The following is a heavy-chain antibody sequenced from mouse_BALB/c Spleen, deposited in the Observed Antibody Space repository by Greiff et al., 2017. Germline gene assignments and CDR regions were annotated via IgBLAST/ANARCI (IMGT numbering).Heavy chain of an antibody. CDR1: GFTFSSYG. V-gene: IGHV5-6-3*01. Sequence: EVKLVESGGGLVQPGGSLKLSCAASGFTFSSYGMSWVRQTPDKRLELVATINSNGGSTYYPDSVKGRFTISRDNAKNTLYLQMSSLKSENTAMYYCARDSSYSPYYFDYWGQGTTLTVSS. CDR2: INSNGGST. D-gene: IGHD2-12*01. J-gene: IGHJ2*01. CDR3: ARDSSYSPYYFDY.